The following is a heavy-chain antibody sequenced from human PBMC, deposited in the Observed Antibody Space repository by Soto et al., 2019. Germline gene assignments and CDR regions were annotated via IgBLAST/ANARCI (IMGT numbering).Heavy chain of an antibody. J-gene: IGHJ4*02. V-gene: IGHV4-59*01. CDR2: IYYSGST. Sequence: SETLSLTCTVSGGSISSCYWSWIRQPPGKGLEWIGYIYYSGSTNYNPSLKSRVTISVDTSKNQFSLKLSSVTAADTAVYYCARAAYSYGPYFDYWGQGILVTVFS. D-gene: IGHD5-18*01. CDR3: ARAAYSYGPYFDY. CDR1: GGSISSCY.